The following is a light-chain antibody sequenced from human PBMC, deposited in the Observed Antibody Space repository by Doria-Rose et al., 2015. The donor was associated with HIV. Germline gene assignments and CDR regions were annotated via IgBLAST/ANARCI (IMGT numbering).Light chain of an antibody. Sequence: DIRMTQSPDSLAVSLGERATINCKSSQSVYYSSNNKNYLAWYQQKPGQPPKLLIYWASSRDPGVPDRFSGSGSGTDFSLTISSLQAEDVAIYYCQQYYNTPYTFGQGTKLEI. V-gene: IGKV4-1*01. CDR3: QQYYNTPYT. CDR1: QSVYYSSNNKNY. J-gene: IGKJ2*01. CDR2: WAS.